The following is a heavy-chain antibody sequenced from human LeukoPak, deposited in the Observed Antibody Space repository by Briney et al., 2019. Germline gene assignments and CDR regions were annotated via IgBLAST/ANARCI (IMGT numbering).Heavy chain of an antibody. CDR2: ISGSGGST. CDR3: ASTNWGFDY. J-gene: IGHJ4*02. V-gene: IGHV3-23*01. D-gene: IGHD7-27*01. Sequence: GGSLRLSCVPSGLTVSSNYMSWVRQAPGKGLEWVSAISGSGGSTYYADSVKGRFTISRDNSKNTLYLQMNSLRAEDTAVYYCASTNWGFDYWGQGTLVTVSS. CDR1: GLTVSSNY.